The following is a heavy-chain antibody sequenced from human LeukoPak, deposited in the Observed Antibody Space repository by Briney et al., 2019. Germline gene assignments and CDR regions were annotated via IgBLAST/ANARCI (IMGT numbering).Heavy chain of an antibody. D-gene: IGHD1-26*01. CDR1: GFTFSSYG. J-gene: IGHJ4*02. V-gene: IGHV3-30*18. CDR2: ISYDGSNK. Sequence: GRSLRLSCAASGFTFSSYGMHWVRQAPGKGLEWVAVISYDGSNKYYADSVKGRFTISRDNSKNTLYLQMNSLRAEDTAVYYCAKVSFGSGSYFFDYWGQGTLVTVSS. CDR3: AKVSFGSGSYFFDY.